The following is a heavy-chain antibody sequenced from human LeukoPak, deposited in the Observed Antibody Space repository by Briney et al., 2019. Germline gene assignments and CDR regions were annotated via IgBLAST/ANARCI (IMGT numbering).Heavy chain of an antibody. D-gene: IGHD3-10*01. Sequence: GGSLRLSCAASGFTFRSYGMSWVRQAPGKGLQWVSTMSATGSDIHHADSVKGRFTISRDNSKNTLYLQMNSLRAEDTAVYYCAKDARGARVYYFDYWGQGTLVTVSS. CDR2: MSATGSDI. CDR3: AKDARGARVYYFDY. V-gene: IGHV3-23*01. J-gene: IGHJ4*02. CDR1: GFTFRSYG.